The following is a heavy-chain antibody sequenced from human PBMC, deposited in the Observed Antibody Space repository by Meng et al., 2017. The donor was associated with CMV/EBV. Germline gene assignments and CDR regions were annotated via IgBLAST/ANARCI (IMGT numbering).Heavy chain of an antibody. CDR3: AKDVSSGYYHPYFDY. Sequence: SGFTFSSYAMSWVRPAPGKGLEWVSASSGSGGSTYYADSAKGRFTISRDNSKNTLYLQMNSLRAEDTAVYYCAKDVSSGYYHPYFDYWGQGTLVTVSS. CDR1: GFTFSSYA. D-gene: IGHD3-22*01. V-gene: IGHV3-23*01. CDR2: SSGSGGST. J-gene: IGHJ4*02.